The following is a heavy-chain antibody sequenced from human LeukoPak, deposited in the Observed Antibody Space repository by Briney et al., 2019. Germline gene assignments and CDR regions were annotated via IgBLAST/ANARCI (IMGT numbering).Heavy chain of an antibody. CDR2: IYYSGST. CDR3: ARRTKDDSSGFDI. D-gene: IGHD3-22*01. V-gene: IGHV4-59*08. J-gene: IGHJ3*02. CDR1: GGSISSYY. Sequence: SETLSLTCTVSGGSISSYYWSWIRQPPGKGLEWIGYIYYSGSTNYNPSLKSRVTISVDTSKNQFSLKLGSVTAADTAVYYCARRTKDDSSGFDIWGQGTMVTVSS.